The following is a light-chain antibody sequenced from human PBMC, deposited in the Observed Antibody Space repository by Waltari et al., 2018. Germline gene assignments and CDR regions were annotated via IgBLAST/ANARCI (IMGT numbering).Light chain of an antibody. J-gene: IGKJ4*01. CDR2: EAS. Sequence: DIQMTQSPSTLSPSVGDRVTITCRASQRIGSSLAWYQQKPGKAPKVVIYEASSLESGVPSRFSGSGSGTEFTLTISSLQPDDFATYYCQQCNSYLLTFGGGTKVEIK. CDR1: QRIGSS. CDR3: QQCNSYLLT. V-gene: IGKV1-5*03.